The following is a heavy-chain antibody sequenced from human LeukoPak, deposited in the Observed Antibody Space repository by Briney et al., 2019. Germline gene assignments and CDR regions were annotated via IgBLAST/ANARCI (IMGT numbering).Heavy chain of an antibody. V-gene: IGHV4-30-2*01. D-gene: IGHD7-27*01. CDR1: GGSISSGSYS. J-gene: IGHJ4*02. CDR3: ARFSPRAMGNYLDS. Sequence: SQTLSLTCAVSGGSISSGSYSWSWIRQPPGKGLEWIGYIYPRGSTYYNPSLKSRVILSLDKSANQFSLNLSSVTAADTAVYYCARFSPRAMGNYLDSWGQGTLVTVSS. CDR2: IYPRGST.